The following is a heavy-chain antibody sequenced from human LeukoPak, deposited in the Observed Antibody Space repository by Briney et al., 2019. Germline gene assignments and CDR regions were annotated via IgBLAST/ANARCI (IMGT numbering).Heavy chain of an antibody. D-gene: IGHD6-19*01. Sequence: SETLSLTCAVSGDSISYHNYYWDWIRQPPGKGLEWIGPVYYTGNTYYNPSLKSRVAISVDTSKNQFSLQLTSMTAADTAVYYCARLRAMAGHPGGFDFWGRGTPVTVSS. J-gene: IGHJ3*01. CDR2: VYYTGNT. V-gene: IGHV4-39*07. CDR1: GDSISYHNYY. CDR3: ARLRAMAGHPGGFDF.